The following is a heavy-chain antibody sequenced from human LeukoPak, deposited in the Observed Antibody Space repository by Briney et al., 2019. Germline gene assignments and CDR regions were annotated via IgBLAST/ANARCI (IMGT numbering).Heavy chain of an antibody. Sequence: GGSLRLSCAASGFTVSSNYMSWVRQAPGKGLEWVSSISDSSDSIYYADSVKGRFTVSRANSENTLYLQMNSLRAEDTAVYYCAKGLVTGSLDYCGQGALVTVFS. V-gene: IGHV3-23*01. D-gene: IGHD3-10*01. CDR3: AKGLVTGSLDY. J-gene: IGHJ4*02. CDR1: GFTVSSNY. CDR2: ISDSSDSI.